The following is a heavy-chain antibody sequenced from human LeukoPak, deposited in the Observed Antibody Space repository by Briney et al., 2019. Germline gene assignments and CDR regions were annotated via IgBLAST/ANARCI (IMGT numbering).Heavy chain of an antibody. J-gene: IGHJ6*03. V-gene: IGHV3-30*04. D-gene: IGHD3-3*01. Sequence: GGSLRLSCAASGFTFSSYAMHWVRQAPGKGLEWVAVISYDGSNKYYADSVKGRFTISRDNSKNTLYLQMNSLRAEDTAVYYCARDHSVWSGYYISYYYYYMDVWGKGTTVTVSS. CDR2: ISYDGSNK. CDR1: GFTFSSYA. CDR3: ARDHSVWSGYYISYYYYYMDV.